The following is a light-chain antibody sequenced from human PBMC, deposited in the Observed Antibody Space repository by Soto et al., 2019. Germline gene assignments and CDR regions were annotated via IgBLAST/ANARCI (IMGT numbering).Light chain of an antibody. CDR1: HYISNY. J-gene: IGKJ5*01. Sequence: DIQMPQSPSSLSASVGDRVTITCRASHYISNYLNWYQQKPGKAPKLLIYAASTLQSGVPSRFSGSGSGTDFTLTISSLRPEDVATYYCQKYNSAPPITFGQGTRLEIK. V-gene: IGKV1-27*01. CDR2: AAS. CDR3: QKYNSAPPIT.